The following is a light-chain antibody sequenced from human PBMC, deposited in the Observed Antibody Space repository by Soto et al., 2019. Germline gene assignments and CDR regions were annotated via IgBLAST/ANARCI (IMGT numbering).Light chain of an antibody. J-gene: IGLJ1*01. CDR1: SSNIGSNT. CDR3: AAWDDRLDVYV. V-gene: IGLV1-44*01. CDR2: STS. Sequence: QSVLTQPPSASGTPGQIVAISCSGSSSNIGSNTVTWYQQLPGTAPKLLIYSTSQRSSGVPGRFSGSKSGASASLSISGLQSEDEADYYCAAWDDRLDVYVLGTGTKLTVL.